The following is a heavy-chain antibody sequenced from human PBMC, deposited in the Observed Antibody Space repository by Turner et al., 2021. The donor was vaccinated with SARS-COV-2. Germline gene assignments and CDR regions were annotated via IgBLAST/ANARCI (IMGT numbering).Heavy chain of an antibody. CDR1: GFTVRSNY. D-gene: IGHD6-19*01. Sequence: EVPLVESGGGLIQPGGSLRLSCAAAGFTVRSNYRSWVRQAPGKWLEWVSVIYSGGSTYYADSVKGRFTISRDNSKNTLYLQMNSLRAEDTAVYYCARGYSSGWYQSGAFDIWGQGTMVTVSS. CDR2: IYSGGST. CDR3: ARGYSSGWYQSGAFDI. J-gene: IGHJ3*02. V-gene: IGHV3-53*01.